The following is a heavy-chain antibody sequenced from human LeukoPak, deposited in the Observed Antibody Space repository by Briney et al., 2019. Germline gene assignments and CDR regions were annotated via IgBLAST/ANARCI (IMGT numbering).Heavy chain of an antibody. CDR3: ARGRRILVGDTNAGDFFDY. Sequence: ASVKVSCRASGYTFTDYYMHWVRQAPGQGLEWMGWINPNSGDTYYAQKFQGSVSMTRDTSISTANMELSRLKSDDTAVYYCARGRRILVGDTNAGDFFDYWGQGTLVTVSS. D-gene: IGHD1-26*01. J-gene: IGHJ4*02. CDR1: GYTFTDYY. CDR2: INPNSGDT. V-gene: IGHV1-2*02.